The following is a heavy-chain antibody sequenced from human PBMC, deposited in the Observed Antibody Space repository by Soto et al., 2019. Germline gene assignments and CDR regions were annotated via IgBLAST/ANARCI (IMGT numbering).Heavy chain of an antibody. CDR1: GGLFSSFA. V-gene: IGHV1-69*01. J-gene: IGHJ4*02. D-gene: IGHD3-16*01. Sequence: QEQLVQSGAEVKKPGSSVKVSCKDSGGLFSSFAISWVRQAPGQGLEWMGGIIPVFGTTNYAQKFQGRVTITADESTNTAYMGVSSLTSDDTAMFYCARGGGPYVWFNEFWGQGTQVTVSS. CDR3: ARGGGPYVWFNEF. CDR2: IIPVFGTT.